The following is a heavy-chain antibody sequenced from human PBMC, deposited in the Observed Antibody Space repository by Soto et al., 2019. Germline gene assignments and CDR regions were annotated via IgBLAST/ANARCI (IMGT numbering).Heavy chain of an antibody. D-gene: IGHD3-10*01. V-gene: IGHV1-3*01. CDR3: ARDMGFGLSDY. Sequence: QVQLVQSGAEVKKPGASVKVSCKASGYTFTSYAMHWVRQAPGQRLEWMGWINAGNGNTKYSQKFQGRVTITRDTAASTAYMELSSLRSEDTAVYYCARDMGFGLSDYWGQGTLGTVSS. CDR1: GYTFTSYA. CDR2: INAGNGNT. J-gene: IGHJ4*02.